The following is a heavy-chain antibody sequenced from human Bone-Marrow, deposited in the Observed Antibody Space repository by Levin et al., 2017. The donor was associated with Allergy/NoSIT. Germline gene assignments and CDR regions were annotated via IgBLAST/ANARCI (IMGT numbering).Heavy chain of an antibody. V-gene: IGHV3-9*01. CDR1: GFTFDDYA. CDR2: ISWNSGSI. J-gene: IGHJ4*02. D-gene: IGHD6-13*01. Sequence: GGSLRLSCAASGFTFDDYAMHWVRQAPGKGLEWVSGISWNSGSIGYADSVKGRFTISRDNAKNSLYLQMNSLRAEDTALYYCAKGHSSSWYDFDYWGQGTLVTVSS. CDR3: AKGHSSSWYDFDY.